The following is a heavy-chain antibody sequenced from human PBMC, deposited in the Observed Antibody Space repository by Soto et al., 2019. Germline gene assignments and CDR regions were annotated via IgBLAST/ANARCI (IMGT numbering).Heavy chain of an antibody. CDR1: GGSFSGYY. V-gene: IGHV4-34*01. CDR3: ARTVVEYDFWSDYGLWFDP. J-gene: IGHJ5*02. D-gene: IGHD3-3*01. CDR2: INHSGST. Sequence: SETLSLTCAVYGGSFSGYYWSWIRQPPGKGLEWIGEINHSGSTNYNPSLKSRVTISVDTSKNQFSLKLSSVTAADTAVYYCARTVVEYDFWSDYGLWFDPWGQGTLVTVSS.